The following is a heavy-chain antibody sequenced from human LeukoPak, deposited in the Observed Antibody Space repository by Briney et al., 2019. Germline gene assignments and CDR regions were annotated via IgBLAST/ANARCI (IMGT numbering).Heavy chain of an antibody. V-gene: IGHV3-9*01. CDR1: GFTFKDYA. J-gene: IGHJ4*02. CDR3: AKDGAWGYYYFDY. CDR2: IGWKTTTR. D-gene: IGHD3-22*01. Sequence: QPGRSLRLSCAASGFTFKDYAMHWVRQVPGKGLEWVASIGWKTTTRGYADSVKGRFTVSRDNARNSVHLQMDNLRPEDTALYFCAKDGAWGYYYFDYWGWEIWSPSP.